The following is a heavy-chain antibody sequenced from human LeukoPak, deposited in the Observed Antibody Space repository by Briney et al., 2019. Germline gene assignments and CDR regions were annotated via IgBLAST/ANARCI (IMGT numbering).Heavy chain of an antibody. J-gene: IGHJ4*02. CDR3: ARARYYYGSGRKIDY. CDR1: GYTFTGYY. V-gene: IGHV1-2*02. D-gene: IGHD3-10*01. CDR2: INPNSGGT. Sequence: GASVKVSCKASGYTFTGYYMHWVRQAPGQGLEWMGWINPNSGGTNYAQKFQGRVTMTRDTSISTAYMELSRLRSDDTAVYYCARARYYYGSGRKIDYWGQGTLVTVPS.